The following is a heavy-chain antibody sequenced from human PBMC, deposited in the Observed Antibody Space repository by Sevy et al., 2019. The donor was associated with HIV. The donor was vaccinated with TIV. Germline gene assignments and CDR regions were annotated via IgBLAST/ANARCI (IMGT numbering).Heavy chain of an antibody. D-gene: IGHD2-2*01. CDR1: EFIFSSYV. CDR2: ISTSGAGT. CDR3: LDSTTWGHY. J-gene: IGHJ4*01. V-gene: IGHV3-23*01. Sequence: GGSLRLSCVGSEFIFSSYVMSWVRQAPGKGLEWVSGISTSGAGTDYADSVKGRFTISRDNFKRTLYLQMNSRRAEDTAEYYCLDSTTWGHYWGHGTLVTVSS.